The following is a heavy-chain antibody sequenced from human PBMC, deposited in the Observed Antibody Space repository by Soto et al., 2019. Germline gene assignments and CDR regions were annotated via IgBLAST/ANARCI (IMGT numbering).Heavy chain of an antibody. CDR3: ARHPKGLCFGDGPDP. D-gene: IGHD3-10*01. CDR2: IYYNGYT. CDR1: GASISSEISY. V-gene: IGHV4-39*01. Sequence: QPKLQESGPGLVQPSETLSLTCTVSGASISSEISYWGWIRQPPGGGLEGIGSIYYNGYTYYSPYIQSRITIAVNTSKNQFAQKLRSVTAADTAVYYCARHPKGLCFGDGPDPWGQGTLVTVSS. J-gene: IGHJ5*02.